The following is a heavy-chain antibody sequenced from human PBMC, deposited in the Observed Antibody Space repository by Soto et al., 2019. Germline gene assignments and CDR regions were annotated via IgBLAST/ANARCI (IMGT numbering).Heavy chain of an antibody. CDR3: VRDQKYFRVNGNWFDS. D-gene: IGHD2-2*01. J-gene: IGHJ5*01. Sequence: GASVKVSCKASGHTSADFGISWVRQAPGQGLEWMGWVSGNNGASNPAPKVQGRITMTLDTSTGVSYMALRSLRSDDTAIYYCVRDQKYFRVNGNWFDSWGQGTLVTVSS. CDR1: GHTSADFG. V-gene: IGHV1-18*04. CDR2: VSGNNGAS.